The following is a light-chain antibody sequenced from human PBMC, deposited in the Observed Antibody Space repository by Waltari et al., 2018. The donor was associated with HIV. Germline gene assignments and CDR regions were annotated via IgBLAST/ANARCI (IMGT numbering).Light chain of an antibody. CDR1: DLNDNAY. CDR3: TSYISGTSPV. J-gene: IGLJ2*01. Sequence: QSALTQPASVSGSPGQSITISCDLNDNAYVSWYQRHPGKAPKVIIYEVTTRPSGLSNRFSGSKSGNTATLTISGLQPEDEADYFCTSYISGTSPVFGRGTRVTVL. CDR2: EVT. V-gene: IGLV2-14*01.